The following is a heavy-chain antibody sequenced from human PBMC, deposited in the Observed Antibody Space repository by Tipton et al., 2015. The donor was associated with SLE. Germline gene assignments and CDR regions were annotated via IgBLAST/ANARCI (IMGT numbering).Heavy chain of an antibody. Sequence: TLSLTCTVSGGSIISSGYYWGWFRQSPGKGLEWIGSIYYDGSTYYNASLKSRLTISVDTSKHQFSLKLSSVTAADTAVYYCATGGAAARPWYFDYWGQGTLVTVSS. CDR2: IYYDGST. CDR3: ATGGAAARPWYFDY. V-gene: IGHV4-39*01. J-gene: IGHJ4*02. D-gene: IGHD6-6*01. CDR1: GGSIISSGYY.